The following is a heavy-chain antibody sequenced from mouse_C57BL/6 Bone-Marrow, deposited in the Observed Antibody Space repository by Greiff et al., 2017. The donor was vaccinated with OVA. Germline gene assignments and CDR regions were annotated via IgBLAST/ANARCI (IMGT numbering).Heavy chain of an antibody. CDR1: GFTFSDSG. V-gene: IGHV5-15*01. CDR3: ARHFPSITTVVDWYFDV. CDR2: ISNLAYSI. Sequence: DVMLVESGGGLVQPGGSLKLSCAASGFTFSDSGMAWVRPAPRKGPEWVAFISNLAYSIYYADTVTGRFTISRENAKNTLYLEMSSLRSEDTAMYYCARHFPSITTVVDWYFDVWGTGTTVTVSS. J-gene: IGHJ1*03. D-gene: IGHD1-1*01.